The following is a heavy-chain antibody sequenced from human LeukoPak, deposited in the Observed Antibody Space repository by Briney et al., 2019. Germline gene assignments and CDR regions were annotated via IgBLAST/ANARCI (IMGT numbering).Heavy chain of an antibody. CDR1: GFDFSSYA. Sequence: GGSLRLSCAASGFDFSSYAMTWVRQAPGKGLEWVSGTSVSGGSTLYADSVKGRFTISRDTYKSTPYLQMNKMRVEDTAVYYCARVNSHYYNSSSYMFDYWGQGTLVTVSS. V-gene: IGHV3-23*01. CDR2: TSVSGGST. CDR3: ARVNSHYYNSSSYMFDY. J-gene: IGHJ4*02. D-gene: IGHD3-22*01.